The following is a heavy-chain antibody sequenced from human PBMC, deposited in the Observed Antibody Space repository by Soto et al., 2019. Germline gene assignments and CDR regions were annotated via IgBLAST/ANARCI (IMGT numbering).Heavy chain of an antibody. Sequence: GASVKVSCKASGGTFSSYAISWVRQAPGQGLEWMGGIIPIFGTANYAQKFQGRVTITADESTSTAYMELSSLRSEDTAVYYCARAPGTYYDFWSGPKGPYGMDVWGQGTTVTVSS. CDR2: IIPIFGTA. J-gene: IGHJ6*02. D-gene: IGHD3-3*01. CDR1: GGTFSSYA. CDR3: ARAPGTYYDFWSGPKGPYGMDV. V-gene: IGHV1-69*13.